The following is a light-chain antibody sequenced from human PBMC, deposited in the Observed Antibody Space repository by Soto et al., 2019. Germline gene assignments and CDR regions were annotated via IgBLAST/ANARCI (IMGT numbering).Light chain of an antibody. V-gene: IGLV2-14*01. J-gene: IGLJ1*01. Sequence: QSVLTQPASVSGSPGQSITISCTGTSSDLDECVSWYQQHPGKAPKLIIYEVTNRPSGVSNRFSGSKSGNTASPTISGLQAQDEADYYCNSYTSSSTYVFGTGPKVTVL. CDR2: EVT. CDR3: NSYTSSSTYV. CDR1: SSDLDEC.